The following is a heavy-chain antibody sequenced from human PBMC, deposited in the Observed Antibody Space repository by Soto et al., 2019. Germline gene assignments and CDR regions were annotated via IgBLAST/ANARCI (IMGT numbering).Heavy chain of an antibody. CDR2: VRWTGDIL. J-gene: IGHJ6*02. D-gene: IGHD3-10*02. V-gene: IGHV3-9*01. CDR3: AKGGVFGDLLARYGRDV. CDR1: GITFDAYA. Sequence: EVQLVESGGGLVQPGRSLRLSCAVSGITFDAYAMHWVRQGPGTGLEWVAGVRWTGDILGYVDSVRGRFTISRDNAKRSLYLGMNRLRLEETAWYDCAKGGVFGDLLARYGRDVWGQGTTVTVSS.